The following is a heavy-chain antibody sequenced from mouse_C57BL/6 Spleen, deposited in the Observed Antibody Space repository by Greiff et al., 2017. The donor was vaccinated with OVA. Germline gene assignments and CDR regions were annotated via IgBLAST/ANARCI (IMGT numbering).Heavy chain of an antibody. V-gene: IGHV1-80*01. J-gene: IGHJ3*01. CDR2: IYPGDGDT. Sequence: VKLQQSGAELVKPGASVKISCKASGYAFSSSWMNWVKQRPGKGLEWIGQIYPGDGDTNYNAKFKGKATLTADKSSSTAYMQLSSLTSEDSAVYFCEAYYSNYGFAYWGQGTLVTVSA. D-gene: IGHD2-5*01. CDR1: GYAFSSSW. CDR3: EAYYSNYGFAY.